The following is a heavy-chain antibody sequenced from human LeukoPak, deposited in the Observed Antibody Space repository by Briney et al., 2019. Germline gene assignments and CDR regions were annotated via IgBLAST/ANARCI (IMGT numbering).Heavy chain of an antibody. CDR3: ARHSGSYTIKRYFDY. J-gene: IGHJ4*02. CDR1: GGSFSGYY. CDR2: INHSGST. D-gene: IGHD1-26*01. V-gene: IGHV4-34*01. Sequence: PSETLSLTCAVYGGSFSGYYWSWIRQPPGKGLEWIGEINHSGSTNYNPSLKSRVTISVDTSKNQFSLKLSSVTAADTAVYYCARHSGSYTIKRYFDYWGQGTLVTVSS.